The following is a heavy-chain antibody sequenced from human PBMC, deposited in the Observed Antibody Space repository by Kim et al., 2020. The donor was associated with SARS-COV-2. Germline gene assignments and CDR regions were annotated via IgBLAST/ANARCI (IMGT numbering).Heavy chain of an antibody. D-gene: IGHD3-22*01. CDR2: ISRDGGTT. V-gene: IGHV3-64D*08. CDR3: VKGAPSTGSTYYYDSSGSHYHCGMDV. CDR1: GFTFSDFA. Sequence: GGSLRLSCSASGFTFSDFAMHWVRQAPGKGLEYVSTISRDGGTTYNADSLKGRFIVSRDNSKNTLYLQMSSLRPEDTAVYYCVKGAPSTGSTYYYDSSGSHYHCGMDVWGQGTTVTVSS. J-gene: IGHJ6*02.